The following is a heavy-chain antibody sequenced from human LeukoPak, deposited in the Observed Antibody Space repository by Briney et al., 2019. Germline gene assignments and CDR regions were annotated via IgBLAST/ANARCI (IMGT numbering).Heavy chain of an antibody. J-gene: IGHJ4*02. CDR2: IYTSGST. V-gene: IGHV4-4*07. CDR1: GGSITTYY. Sequence: SETLSLTCTVSGGSITTYYWSWIRQPAGKGLEWIGRIYTSGSTNYNPSLKSRVTMSVDTSKNQFSLKLSSVTAADTAVYYCARDRVGRGAGDTKFDYWGQGTLVTVSS. D-gene: IGHD2-21*02. CDR3: ARDRVGRGAGDTKFDY.